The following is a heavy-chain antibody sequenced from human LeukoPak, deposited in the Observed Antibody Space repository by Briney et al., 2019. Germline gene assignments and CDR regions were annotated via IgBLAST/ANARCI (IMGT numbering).Heavy chain of an antibody. V-gene: IGHV3-23*01. Sequence: GGSLRLSCAASGFTFSSYAMSWVRQAPGKGLEWVSAISGSGGSTYYADSVKGRFTISRDNAKNSLYLQMNSLRAEDTAVYYCARETTYYYGMDVWGQGTTVTVSS. D-gene: IGHD4-11*01. J-gene: IGHJ6*02. CDR3: ARETTYYYGMDV. CDR2: ISGSGGST. CDR1: GFTFSSYA.